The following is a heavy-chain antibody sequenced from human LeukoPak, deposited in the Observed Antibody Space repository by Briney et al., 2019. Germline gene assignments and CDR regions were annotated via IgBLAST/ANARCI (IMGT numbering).Heavy chain of an antibody. D-gene: IGHD6-19*01. Sequence: QPGGSLRLSCAASGFTFSSYAMHWVRQAPGKGLEWVAVISYDGSNKYYADSVKGRFTISRDNSKNTLYLQMNSLRAEDTAVYYCARGSSGWRNIDYWGQGTLVTVSS. CDR2: ISYDGSNK. CDR3: ARGSSGWRNIDY. J-gene: IGHJ4*02. V-gene: IGHV3-30*04. CDR1: GFTFSSYA.